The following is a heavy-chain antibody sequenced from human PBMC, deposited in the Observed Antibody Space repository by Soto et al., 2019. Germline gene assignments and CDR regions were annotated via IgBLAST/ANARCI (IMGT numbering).Heavy chain of an antibody. V-gene: IGHV4-39*01. D-gene: IGHD6-13*01. CDR1: GGSISSSDYW. J-gene: IGHJ4*02. CDR2: IYYSGST. Sequence: QLQLQESGPGLVKPAETLSLTCTVSGGSISSSDYWWGWIRQPPGKGLEWIGSIYYSGSTHYIPSLKNRVIMSVDTSKNQFSLRLSSVTAADTAVYYCARQIGRGSWSLDHWGQGTLVTVSS. CDR3: ARQIGRGSWSLDH.